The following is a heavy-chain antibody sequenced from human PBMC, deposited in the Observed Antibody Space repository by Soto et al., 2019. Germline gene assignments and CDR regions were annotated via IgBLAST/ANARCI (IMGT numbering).Heavy chain of an antibody. CDR1: GLSISGSA. Sequence: GSLRLSCGASGLSISGSAMAWVRQAPGKWLEYVSSITSSGREAFHAASVKGRVTMSRDNFKNMVYLQMNSLRAEDTAVYYCAKEGHNSGWYWDIWGQGALVTASS. CDR2: ITSSGREA. V-gene: IGHV3-23*01. D-gene: IGHD6-13*01. J-gene: IGHJ1*01. CDR3: AKEGHNSGWYWDI.